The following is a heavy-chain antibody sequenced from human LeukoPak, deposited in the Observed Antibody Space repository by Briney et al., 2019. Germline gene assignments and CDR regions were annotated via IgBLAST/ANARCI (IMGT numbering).Heavy chain of an antibody. J-gene: IGHJ3*02. CDR3: ARGSRDSSGGAFDI. CDR2: IGTAGDT. CDR1: GFTFSSYD. V-gene: IGHV3-13*01. D-gene: IGHD3-22*01. Sequence: GGSLRLSCAASGFTFSSYDMHWVRQATGKGLEWVSAIGTAGDTNYPGSVKGRFTISRENAKNSLYLQMNSLRAGDTAVYYCARGSRDSSGGAFDIWGQGTMVTVSS.